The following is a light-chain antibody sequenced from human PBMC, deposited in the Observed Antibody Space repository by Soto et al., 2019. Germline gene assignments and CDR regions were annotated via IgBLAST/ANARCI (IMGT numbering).Light chain of an antibody. CDR3: QQYSYFPIT. Sequence: DIQMAQSPSSLSASVGDTVTISCRASQGINNFLAWVQQKPGKAPQSLIYAASSLRSGVPSRFSGSGSGIQFTLTISNLQPEDFATYYCQQYSYFPITFGGGTKVEIK. CDR2: AAS. J-gene: IGKJ4*01. CDR1: QGINNF. V-gene: IGKV1-16*01.